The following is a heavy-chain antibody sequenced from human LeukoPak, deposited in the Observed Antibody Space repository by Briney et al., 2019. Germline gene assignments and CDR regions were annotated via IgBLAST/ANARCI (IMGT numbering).Heavy chain of an antibody. J-gene: IGHJ4*02. CDR2: ISARGSN. CDR1: ADSFTRFY. CDR3: AGRAQSTGSSLDY. V-gene: IGHV4-4*07. Sequence: PSETLSLTCVVSADSFTRFYWGWIRQSAGRGREWVGHISARGSNNYSPSLASRVTLYLDPSQKQFSLKVRSVTAADTAVYYCAGRAQSTGSSLDYWGRGTLVAVSS. D-gene: IGHD6-6*01.